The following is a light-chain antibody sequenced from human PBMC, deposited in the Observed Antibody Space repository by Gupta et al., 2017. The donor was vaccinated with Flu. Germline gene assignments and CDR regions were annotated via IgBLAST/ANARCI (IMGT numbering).Light chain of an antibody. CDR2: DAS. Sequence: ATLSCRASQSVSSYLAWYQQKPGQAPRLLIYDASNRATGIPARFSGSGSGTDFTLTISSLEPEDFAVYYCQLRSNWPPFTFGPGTKVDIK. CDR1: QSVSSY. V-gene: IGKV3-11*01. CDR3: QLRSNWPPFT. J-gene: IGKJ3*01.